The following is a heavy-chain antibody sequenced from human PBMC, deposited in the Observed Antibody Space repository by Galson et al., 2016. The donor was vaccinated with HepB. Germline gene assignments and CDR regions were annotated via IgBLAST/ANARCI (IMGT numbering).Heavy chain of an antibody. CDR2: IFHMFGIA. J-gene: IGHJ5*02. Sequence: SVKVSCKASGGTFSSYAITWVRQAPGQGLEWMGGIFHMFGIANYAQKFQDRVTITADESTSTAYMELSSLGSEDTAIYYCAREAAVGGANWFDPWGQGTLVTVSS. D-gene: IGHD6-13*01. CDR3: AREAAVGGANWFDP. V-gene: IGHV1-69*13. CDR1: GGTFSSYA.